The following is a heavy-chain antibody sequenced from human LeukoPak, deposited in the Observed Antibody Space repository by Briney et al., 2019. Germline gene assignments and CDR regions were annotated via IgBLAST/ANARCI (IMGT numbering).Heavy chain of an antibody. V-gene: IGHV1-69*04. Sequence: ASVKVSCKASGGTFSSYAIIWVRQAPGQGLEWMGRIIPILGIANYAQKFQGRVTITADKSTSTAYMELSSLRSEDTAVYYCARPQSNFYGMDVWGQGTTVTVSS. CDR2: IIPILGIA. CDR3: ARPQSNFYGMDV. D-gene: IGHD2-8*01. J-gene: IGHJ6*02. CDR1: GGTFSSYA.